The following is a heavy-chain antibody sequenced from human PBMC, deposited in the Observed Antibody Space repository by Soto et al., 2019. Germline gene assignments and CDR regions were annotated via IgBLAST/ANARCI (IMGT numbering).Heavy chain of an antibody. CDR1: GGSFRSSA. D-gene: IGHD3-16*01. CDR3: ARLRRDWGEAVDL. Sequence: QVQLVQSGADVQKPGSSVKVSCKASGGSFRSSAISWVRQAPAQGLEWMGEIIPVFDKANYAQNFQGRLTITADEPTGTVFMQLSSLRSEDTAVYFCARLRRDWGEAVDLWGLGTLVTVSS. CDR2: IIPVFDKA. V-gene: IGHV1-69*01. J-gene: IGHJ3*01.